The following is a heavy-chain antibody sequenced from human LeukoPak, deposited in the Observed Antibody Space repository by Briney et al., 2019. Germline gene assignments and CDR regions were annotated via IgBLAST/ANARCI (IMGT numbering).Heavy chain of an antibody. CDR3: AREAGVSSGYYYYYGMDV. D-gene: IGHD3-22*01. CDR2: IWYDGSNK. V-gene: IGHV3-33*01. J-gene: IGHJ6*02. CDR1: GFTFSSYG. Sequence: QTGGSLRLSCAAFGFTFSSYGMHWVRQAPGKGLEWVAVIWYDGSNKYYADSVKGRFTISRDNSKNTLYLQMNSLRAEDTAVYYCAREAGVSSGYYYYYGMDVWGQGTTVTVSS.